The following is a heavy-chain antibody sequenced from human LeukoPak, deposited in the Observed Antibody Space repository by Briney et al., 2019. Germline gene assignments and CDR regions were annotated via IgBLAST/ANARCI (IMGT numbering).Heavy chain of an antibody. V-gene: IGHV3-30-3*01. D-gene: IGHD3-10*01. J-gene: IGHJ4*02. CDR2: ISYDGSNK. Sequence: GRSLRLSCEASGFTFSSYAMHWVRQAPGKALEWVAVISYDGSNKYYADSVKGRFTISRDNSKNTLYLQMNSLRAEDTAVYYCARDEAGYFDYWGQGTLVTVSS. CDR3: ARDEAGYFDY. CDR1: GFTFSSYA.